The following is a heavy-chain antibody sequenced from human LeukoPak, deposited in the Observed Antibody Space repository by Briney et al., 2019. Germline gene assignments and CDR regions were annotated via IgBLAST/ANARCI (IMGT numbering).Heavy chain of an antibody. CDR1: GGSISSSSYY. CDR2: IYHSGST. J-gene: IGHJ5*02. CDR3: ARVLYSSSSEPISRGSFDP. D-gene: IGHD6-6*01. Sequence: SETLSLTCTVSGGSISSSSYYWGWIRQPPGKGLEWIGSIYHSGSTYYNPSLKSRVTISVDTSKNQFSLKLSSVTAADTAVYYCARVLYSSSSEPISRGSFDPWGQGTLVTVSS. V-gene: IGHV4-39*07.